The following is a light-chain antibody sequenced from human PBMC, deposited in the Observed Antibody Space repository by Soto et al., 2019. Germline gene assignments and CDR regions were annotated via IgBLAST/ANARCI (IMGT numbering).Light chain of an antibody. CDR1: SSDVGAYNY. V-gene: IGLV2-14*01. Sequence: QSVLTQPASVSGSPGQSITISCTGTSSDVGAYNYVSWYQQYPGRAPKLMIYDVTNRPSGVSNRFSGSKSDNTASLTISGLQAEDEADYHCSSYAGGSHVFGTGTKLTVL. CDR3: SSYAGGSHV. CDR2: DVT. J-gene: IGLJ1*01.